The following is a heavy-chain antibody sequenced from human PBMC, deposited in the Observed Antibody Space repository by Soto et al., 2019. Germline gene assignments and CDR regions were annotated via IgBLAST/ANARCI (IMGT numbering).Heavy chain of an antibody. V-gene: IGHV4-34*01. CDR2: INHSGST. CDR3: ARRPLPQGAYYYYMDV. J-gene: IGHJ6*03. Sequence: PSETLSLTCAVYGGSFSGYYWSWIRQPPGKGLEWIGEINHSGSTNYNPSLKSRVTISVDTSKNQFSLKLSSVTAADTAVYYCARRPLPQGAYYYYMDVWGKGTTVTVSS. CDR1: GGSFSGYY. D-gene: IGHD2-15*01.